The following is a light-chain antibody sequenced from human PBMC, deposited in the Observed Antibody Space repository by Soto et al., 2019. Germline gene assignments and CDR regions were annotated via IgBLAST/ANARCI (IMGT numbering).Light chain of an antibody. J-gene: IGLJ1*01. Sequence: QSVLNQPASVSGSPGQSITISCTGTSGDIGSYNLVSWYQHHPGKAPQLMIYEVNKRPSGVSDRFSGSKSGNTASLTISGLQSEDETAYYCCSYAGSSTPFVFGTGTKVTVL. CDR1: SGDIGSYNL. CDR2: EVN. V-gene: IGLV2-23*02. CDR3: CSYAGSSTPFV.